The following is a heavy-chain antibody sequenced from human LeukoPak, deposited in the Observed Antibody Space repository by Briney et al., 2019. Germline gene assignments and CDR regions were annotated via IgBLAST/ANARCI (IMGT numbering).Heavy chain of an antibody. J-gene: IGHJ4*02. CDR2: IYYSGST. V-gene: IGHV4-59*01. D-gene: IGHD6-13*01. Sequence: SETLSLTCTVSGGSISSYYWSWIRQPPGKGLEWIGYIYYSGSTNYNPSLKSRVTISVDTSKNQFSLKLSSVTAADTAVYYCARFTEQLAYFDYWAREPWSPSPQ. CDR3: ARFTEQLAYFDY. CDR1: GGSISSYY.